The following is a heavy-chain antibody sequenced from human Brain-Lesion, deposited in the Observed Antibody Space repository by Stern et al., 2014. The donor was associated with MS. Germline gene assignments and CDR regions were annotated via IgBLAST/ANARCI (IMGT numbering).Heavy chain of an antibody. Sequence: VQLVESGPGLVKPSQTLSLSCTVSGGSISSGGYYWSWIRQPAGKGLEWIGRIFNSGSTGYNPPLKSRAPISIDPSKNQFSLRLNSMTAADTAVYYCARGRVVPGFQYYATDVWGQGTTVIVSS. CDR1: GGSISSGGYY. CDR3: ARGRVVPGFQYYATDV. V-gene: IGHV4-61*02. D-gene: IGHD2-2*01. CDR2: IFNSGST. J-gene: IGHJ6*02.